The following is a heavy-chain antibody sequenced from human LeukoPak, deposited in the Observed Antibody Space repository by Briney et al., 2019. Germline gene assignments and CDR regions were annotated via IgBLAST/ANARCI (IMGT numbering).Heavy chain of an antibody. Sequence: GGSLRLSRAASGFTFSSYSMNWVRQAPGKGLEWVSSISSSSSYIYYADSVKGRFTISRDNAKNSLYLQMNSLRAEDTAVYYCARDDPPLGGVVVTAIPYWGQGTLVTVSS. CDR1: GFTFSSYS. CDR3: ARDDPPLGGVVVTAIPY. CDR2: ISSSSSYI. J-gene: IGHJ4*02. D-gene: IGHD2-21*02. V-gene: IGHV3-21*01.